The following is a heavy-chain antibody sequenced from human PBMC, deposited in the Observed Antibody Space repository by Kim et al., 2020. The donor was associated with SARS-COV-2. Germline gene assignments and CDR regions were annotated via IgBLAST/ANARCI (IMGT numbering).Heavy chain of an antibody. V-gene: IGHV3-21*01. J-gene: IGHJ4*02. CDR1: GFTFSSYS. D-gene: IGHD3-10*01. CDR2: ISSSSSYI. CDR3: ARDGSIGLPWVGY. Sequence: GGSLRLPCAASGFTFSSYSMNWVRQAPGKGLEWVSSISSSSSYIYYADSVKGRFTISRDNAKNSLYLQMNSLRAEYTAVYYCARDGSIGLPWVGYWGQGTLVTVSS.